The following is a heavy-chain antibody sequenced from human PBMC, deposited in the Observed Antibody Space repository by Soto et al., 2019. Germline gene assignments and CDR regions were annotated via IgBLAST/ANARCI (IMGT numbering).Heavy chain of an antibody. J-gene: IGHJ4*02. CDR3: ARERAATGLYYFDY. Sequence: PGGSLRLSCAASGFTFSSYWMHWVRQAPGKGLMWVSRMNSDGSSITYADSVKGRFTISRDSAKNTMYLQVHSLRAEDTAVYYCARERAATGLYYFDYWGQGTLVTVSS. D-gene: IGHD6-13*01. V-gene: IGHV3-74*01. CDR1: GFTFSSYW. CDR2: MNSDGSSI.